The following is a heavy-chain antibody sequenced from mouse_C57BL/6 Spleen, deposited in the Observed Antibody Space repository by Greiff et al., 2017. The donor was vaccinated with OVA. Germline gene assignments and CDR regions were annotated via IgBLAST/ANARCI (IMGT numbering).Heavy chain of an antibody. D-gene: IGHD1-1*01. CDR1: GYTFTDYE. V-gene: IGHV1-15*01. J-gene: IGHJ2*01. CDR3: TIITTVVFDY. CDR2: IDPETGGT. Sequence: QVQLQQSGAELVRPGASVTLSCKASGYTFTDYEMHWVKQTPVHGLEWIGAIDPETGGTAYNQKFKGKAILTADKSSSTAYMELRSLTSEDSAVYYCTIITTVVFDYWGKGTTLTVSS.